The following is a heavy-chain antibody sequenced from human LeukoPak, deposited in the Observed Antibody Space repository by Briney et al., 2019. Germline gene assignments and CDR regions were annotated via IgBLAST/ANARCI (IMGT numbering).Heavy chain of an antibody. CDR3: ARHLSDSSSHDAFDI. J-gene: IGHJ3*02. Sequence: SETLSLTCTVSGGSVSSYYWSWIRRPPGRGLEWIAYLSHSGSSDSNPSLTSRVTTLVDTSKNQFSLKLSSVTAADTAVYCCARHLSDSSSHDAFDIWGQGTMVTVSS. CDR2: LSHSGSS. CDR1: GGSVSSYY. D-gene: IGHD6-13*01. V-gene: IGHV4-59*08.